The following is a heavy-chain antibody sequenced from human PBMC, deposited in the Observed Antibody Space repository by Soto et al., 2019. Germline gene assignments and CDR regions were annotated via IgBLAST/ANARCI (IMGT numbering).Heavy chain of an antibody. Sequence: ASVKVSCKASGGTFSSYGISWVRQAPGQGLEWMGGIIPIFGTANYAQKFQGRVTITADESTSTAYMELSSLRSEDTAVYYCARSGVPGKVFDYWGQGTLVTVSS. CDR3: ARSGVPGKVFDY. J-gene: IGHJ4*02. D-gene: IGHD7-27*01. V-gene: IGHV1-69*13. CDR2: IIPIFGTA. CDR1: GGTFSSYG.